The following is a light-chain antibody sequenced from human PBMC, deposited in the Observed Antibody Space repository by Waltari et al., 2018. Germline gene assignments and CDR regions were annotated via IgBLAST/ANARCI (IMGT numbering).Light chain of an antibody. Sequence: QSVLTQPHSVSGAPGQRVTISCTGSWSNLGAGFDVHWYQQIPGGAPNLLIYGNINRPAGVPDRFYGSKSGTSASLAIPGLQAEYEADYYGQSYDSRLSGYVFGTATTVTVL. CDR3: QSYDSRLSGYV. CDR2: GNI. CDR1: WSNLGAGFD. J-gene: IGLJ1*01. V-gene: IGLV1-40*01.